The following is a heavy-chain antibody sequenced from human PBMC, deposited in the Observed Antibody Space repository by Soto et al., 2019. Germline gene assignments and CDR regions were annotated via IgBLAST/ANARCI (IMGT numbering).Heavy chain of an antibody. V-gene: IGHV3-7*01. CDR3: ARDVSGALDY. CDR1: GFTFSNYL. CDR2: IRQDGSEK. Sequence: GGSLRLSCAASGFTFSNYLMAWVRQAPGKGLEWVANIRQDGSEKNYVDSVKGRFTISRDNAKNSLYLQMNSLRAEDTAVFYCARDVSGALDYWGRGTMVTVSS. J-gene: IGHJ4*02. D-gene: IGHD6-19*01.